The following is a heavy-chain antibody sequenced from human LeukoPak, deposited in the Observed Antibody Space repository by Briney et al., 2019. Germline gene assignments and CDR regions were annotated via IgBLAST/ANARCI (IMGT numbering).Heavy chain of an antibody. Sequence: PGRSLRLSCAASGFTFSSYGMHWVRQAPGKGLEWVAVIWYDGSNKYYADSVKGRFTISRDNSKNTLYLQMNSLRAEDTAVYYCARLDILTGNYYYFNFWGQGTLVTVSS. D-gene: IGHD3-9*01. CDR1: GFTFSSYG. CDR2: IWYDGSNK. CDR3: ARLDILTGNYYYFNF. V-gene: IGHV3-33*01. J-gene: IGHJ4*02.